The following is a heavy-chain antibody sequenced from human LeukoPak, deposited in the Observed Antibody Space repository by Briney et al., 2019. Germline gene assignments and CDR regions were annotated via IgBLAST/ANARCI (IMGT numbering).Heavy chain of an antibody. CDR1: GFTFSSYS. CDR3: AREIGYCSGGSCYSGAFDI. CDR2: IGSSSSYI. D-gene: IGHD2-15*01. V-gene: IGHV3-21*01. J-gene: IGHJ3*02. Sequence: GGSLRLSCAASGFTFSSYSMNWVRQAPGKGLEWVSSIGSSSSYIYYADSVKGRFTISRDNAKNSLYLQMNSLRAEDTAVYYCAREIGYCSGGSCYSGAFDIWGQGTMVTVSS.